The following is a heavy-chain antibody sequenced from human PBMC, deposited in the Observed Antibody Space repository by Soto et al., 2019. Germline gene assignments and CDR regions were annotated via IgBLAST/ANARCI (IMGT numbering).Heavy chain of an antibody. V-gene: IGHV3-30*18. CDR1: GFTFSSYG. Sequence: GGSLRLSCAASGFTFSSYGMHWVRQAPGKGLEWVAVISYDGSNKYYADSVKGRFTISRDNSKNTLYLQMNSLRAEDTAVYYCAKDSQSGDYPGSSMDVWGQGTTVTVSS. D-gene: IGHD4-17*01. CDR2: ISYDGSNK. J-gene: IGHJ6*02. CDR3: AKDSQSGDYPGSSMDV.